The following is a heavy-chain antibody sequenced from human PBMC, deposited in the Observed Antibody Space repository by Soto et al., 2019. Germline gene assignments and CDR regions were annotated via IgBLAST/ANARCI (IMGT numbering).Heavy chain of an antibody. Sequence: GGSLRLSCAASGFTFSSYGMHWVRQAPGKGLEWVAVISYDGSNKYYADSVKGRFTISRDNSKNTLYLQMNSLRAEDTAVYYCAKDMTAAMHHYYYYYGMDVWGQGTTVTVSS. CDR1: GFTFSSYG. V-gene: IGHV3-30*18. CDR3: AKDMTAAMHHYYYYYGMDV. J-gene: IGHJ6*02. D-gene: IGHD2-2*01. CDR2: ISYDGSNK.